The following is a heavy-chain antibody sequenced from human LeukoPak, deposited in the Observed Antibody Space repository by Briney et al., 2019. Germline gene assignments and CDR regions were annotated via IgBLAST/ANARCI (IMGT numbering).Heavy chain of an antibody. V-gene: IGHV3-23*01. J-gene: IGHJ4*02. CDR1: AFTFSSAA. Sequence: PGGSLSLSCAVSAFTFSSAAMPWVRQAPGKGLEWVATITGNDDRTYHVNSVKGRFTISRDYSKNTLHSQMNSLRVEDTAIYYCAKGPLLGSGYHPDYWGQGTLVTVSS. D-gene: IGHD3-22*01. CDR3: AKGPLLGSGYHPDY. CDR2: ITGNDDRT.